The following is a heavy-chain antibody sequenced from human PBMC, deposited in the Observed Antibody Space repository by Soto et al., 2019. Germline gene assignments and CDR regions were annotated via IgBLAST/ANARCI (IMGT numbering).Heavy chain of an antibody. Sequence: QMHLVQSGAEVKRTGSSVKISCEASGYTFTYVYLHWVRQAPGQSLEWMGCITPYNGNTRYAQKFQDRVTITRDGSLTVFLELSSLRSEDTAIYYCARSSYYGSDTYTDYGVVVWGQGTTVTVSS. CDR3: ARSSYYGSDTYTDYGVVV. D-gene: IGHD3-10*01. V-gene: IGHV1-45*02. CDR1: GYTFTYVY. J-gene: IGHJ6*02. CDR2: ITPYNGNT.